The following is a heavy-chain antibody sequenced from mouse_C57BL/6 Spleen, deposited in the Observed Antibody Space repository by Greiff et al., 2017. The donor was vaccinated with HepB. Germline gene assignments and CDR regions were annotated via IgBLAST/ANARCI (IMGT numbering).Heavy chain of an antibody. CDR2: INPSSGYT. CDR1: GYTFTSYT. Sequence: QVQLQQSGAELARPGASVKMSCKASGYTFTSYTMHWVNQRPGQGLEWIGYINPSSGYTKYNQKFKDKATLTADKSSSTAYMQLSSLTSEDSAVYYCARGGNYFDYWGQGTTLTVSS. J-gene: IGHJ2*01. CDR3: ARGGNYFDY. V-gene: IGHV1-4*01.